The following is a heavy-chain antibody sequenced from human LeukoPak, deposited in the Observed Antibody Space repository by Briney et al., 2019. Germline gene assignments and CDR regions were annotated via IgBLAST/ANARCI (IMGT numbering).Heavy chain of an antibody. CDR1: GYAISSGYY. J-gene: IGHJ3*01. CDR2: IYHSGTT. D-gene: IGHD4-11*01. CDR3: ARGETTAADRREGDAFDV. Sequence: SETLSLTCAVSGYAISSGYYWGWIRQRPGKGLEWIGSIYHSGTTYSNPSLKSRVTMSVNTSKNQFSLKLSSVTAADTAVYYCARGETTAADRREGDAFDVWGQGTIVTVSS. V-gene: IGHV4-38-2*01.